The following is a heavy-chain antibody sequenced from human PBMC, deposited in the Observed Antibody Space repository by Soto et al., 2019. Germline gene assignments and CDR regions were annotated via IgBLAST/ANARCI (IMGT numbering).Heavy chain of an antibody. CDR3: ANLPINCTNGVCPDY. V-gene: IGHV3-23*01. CDR1: GFTFSSYA. D-gene: IGHD2-8*01. CDR2: ISGSGGST. J-gene: IGHJ4*02. Sequence: EVQLLESGGGLVQPGGSLRLSCAASGFTFSSYAMSWVRQAPGKGLAWVSAISGSGGSTYYADSVTGRFTISRDNSKNTLYLQMNSLRAEDTAVYYCANLPINCTNGVCPDYWGQGTLVTVSS.